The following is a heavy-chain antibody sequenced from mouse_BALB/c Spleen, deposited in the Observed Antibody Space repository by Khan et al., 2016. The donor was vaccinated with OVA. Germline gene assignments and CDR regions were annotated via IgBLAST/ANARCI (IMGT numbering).Heavy chain of an antibody. Sequence: VQLQESGAELVRPGVSVQISCKGSGYTFTDFTMHWVKQSHAMSLECIVVISTYYGDANYNQKFKDKATMTVATSSNPAYMDLARLTSEDSAIYYWARGGGGDRFLYWGQGTLVTVST. V-gene: IGHV1S137*01. CDR2: ISTYYGDA. CDR3: ARGGGGDRFLY. J-gene: IGHJ3*01. CDR1: GYTFTDFT.